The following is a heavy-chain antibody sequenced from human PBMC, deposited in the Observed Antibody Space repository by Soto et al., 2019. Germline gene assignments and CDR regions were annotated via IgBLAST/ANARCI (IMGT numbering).Heavy chain of an antibody. D-gene: IGHD3-22*01. CDR2: INHTGST. V-gene: IGHV4-34*01. CDR1: GGSFSRSY. Sequence: QVQLQQWGAGLLTPSETLSLTCAVYGGSFSRSYWSWFRQPPGKGLEWIGEINHTGSTNFNPSLKSRDTISVDTSKNQFSLRLSSVTAADTAVYYCARLGGISGLFARDWFDPWGQGTLVTVSS. J-gene: IGHJ5*02. CDR3: ARLGGISGLFARDWFDP.